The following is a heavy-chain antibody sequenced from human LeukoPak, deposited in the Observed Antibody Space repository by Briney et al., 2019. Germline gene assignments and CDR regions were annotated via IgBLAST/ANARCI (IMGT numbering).Heavy chain of an antibody. D-gene: IGHD3-22*01. CDR2: MSYNGRS. V-gene: IGHV4-59*01. J-gene: IGHJ4*02. CDR3: ARDGYSDSSGYDYPPSV. CDR1: GGSLSSYY. Sequence: SETLSLTCTVSGGSLSSYYWSWIRQPPGKGLEWIGYMSYNGRSSYNPSLRSRVTISVDASKKQFSLKLSSVTAADTAVYYCARDGYSDSSGYDYPPSVWGQGTLVTVSS.